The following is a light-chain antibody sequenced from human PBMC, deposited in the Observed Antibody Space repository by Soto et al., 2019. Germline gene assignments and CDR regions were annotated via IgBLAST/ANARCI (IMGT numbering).Light chain of an antibody. V-gene: IGKV3D-15*01. Sequence: IVLTQSPATLSVSPVERATLSCMASQSVSSNLAWHQQRPGQAPRPLIYGASTRATGVPARFSGGGSGTEFTLTITSLQSEDFAVYWCQQYNNWPLTFGPGTRLEIK. CDR1: QSVSSN. J-gene: IGKJ5*01. CDR3: QQYNNWPLT. CDR2: GAS.